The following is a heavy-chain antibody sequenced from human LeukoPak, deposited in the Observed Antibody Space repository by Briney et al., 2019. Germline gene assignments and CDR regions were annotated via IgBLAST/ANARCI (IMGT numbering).Heavy chain of an antibody. V-gene: IGHV1-2*02. J-gene: IGHJ4*02. D-gene: IGHD3-22*01. Sequence: GASVKVSCKASGYIFSGYYMHWLRQAPGQGLEWMGWINPNSGGADYAQKFQGRVTMTRDTSISTAYMALRSLRSDDTAVYYCARDEPTYYYDSSGSKSYYFDYWGQGTLVTVSS. CDR3: ARDEPTYYYDSSGSKSYYFDY. CDR2: INPNSGGA. CDR1: GYIFSGYY.